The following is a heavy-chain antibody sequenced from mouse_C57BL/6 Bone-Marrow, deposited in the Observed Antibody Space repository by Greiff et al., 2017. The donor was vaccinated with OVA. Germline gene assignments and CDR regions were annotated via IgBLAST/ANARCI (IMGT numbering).Heavy chain of an antibody. CDR2: ISNGGGST. CDR1: GFTFSDYY. Sequence: EVKLQESGGGLVQPGGSLKLSCAASGFTFSDYYMYWVRQTPEKRLEWVAYISNGGGSTYYPDTVKGRFTISRDNAKNTLYLQMSRLKSEDTAMYYCARRPTVVASFDYWGQGTTLTVSS. V-gene: IGHV5-12*01. J-gene: IGHJ2*01. D-gene: IGHD1-1*01. CDR3: ARRPTVVASFDY.